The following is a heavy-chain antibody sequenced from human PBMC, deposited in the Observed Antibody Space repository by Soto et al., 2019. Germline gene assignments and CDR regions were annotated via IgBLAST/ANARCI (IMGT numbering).Heavy chain of an antibody. CDR3: TRGVAGALDY. CDR2: IKSKTDGETT. V-gene: IGHV3-15*01. Sequence: EVQLVEPGGGLVKPGGSLRLSCAVSGFTFRNAWMSWVRQAPAKGLQWVARIKSKTDGETTDYAAPVKGRFTISRDDSKNTLYLQMNSLKAEDTAVYYCTRGVAGALDYWGQGTLVTVSS. D-gene: IGHD6-19*01. CDR1: GFTFRNAW. J-gene: IGHJ4*02.